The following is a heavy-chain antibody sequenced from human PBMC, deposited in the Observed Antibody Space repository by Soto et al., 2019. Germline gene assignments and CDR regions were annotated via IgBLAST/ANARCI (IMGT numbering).Heavy chain of an antibody. Sequence: QVQLVQSGAEVKKSGSSVKVSCEASGGTFSSYTFSWVRQAPGQGLEWMGGILPIFGTANYAQKVQGRVTITADESTGTVYMKLSSLRSEDTAVYYCARDSRDWVTTLRTHYGMDVWGQGTTVTVSS. CDR2: ILPIFGTA. CDR1: GGTFSSYT. D-gene: IGHD4-17*01. V-gene: IGHV1-69*01. CDR3: ARDSRDWVTTLRTHYGMDV. J-gene: IGHJ6*02.